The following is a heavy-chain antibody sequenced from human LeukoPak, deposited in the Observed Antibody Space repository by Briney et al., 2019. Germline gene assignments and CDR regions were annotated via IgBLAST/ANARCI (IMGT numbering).Heavy chain of an antibody. CDR1: GYTFTGYY. Sequence: ASVKVSCKASGYTFTGYYMHWVRQAPGQGLEWMGWINPNSGGTNYAQKFQGRVTMTRDTSISTAYMELSRLRSDDTAVYYCAREYCTNGVCPIDYWGQGTLVTVSS. J-gene: IGHJ4*02. D-gene: IGHD2-8*01. CDR3: AREYCTNGVCPIDY. CDR2: INPNSGGT. V-gene: IGHV1-2*02.